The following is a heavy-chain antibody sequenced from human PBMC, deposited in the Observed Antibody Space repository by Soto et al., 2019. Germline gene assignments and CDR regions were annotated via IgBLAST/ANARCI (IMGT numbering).Heavy chain of an antibody. V-gene: IGHV3-23*01. Sequence: EVQLLESGGGLVQPGGSLRLSCAASVFTFSSYAMSWVRQAPGKGLEWVSGISGSGGSTYYADSVKGRFTISRDNSKNTLYLQMNSLRAEDTAVYYRAKDPKTYYYDSSGFGYWGQGTLVTVSS. CDR3: AKDPKTYYYDSSGFGY. CDR1: VFTFSSYA. CDR2: ISGSGGST. D-gene: IGHD3-22*01. J-gene: IGHJ4*02.